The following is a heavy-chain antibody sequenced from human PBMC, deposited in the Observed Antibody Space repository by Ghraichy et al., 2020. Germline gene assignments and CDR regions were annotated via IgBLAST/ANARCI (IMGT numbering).Heavy chain of an antibody. CDR3: SAYCNSGGCYTTFLH. CDR1: GDSVTSTSLF. Sequence: SETLSLTCTVTGDSVTSTSLFWDWIRQSPGKGLEWIGSVDYSGSAYYNPSLKSRVSMSVDTSKNQFSLRLAAVTAADTALYYCSAYCNSGGCYTTFLHWGQSTPVSISS. J-gene: IGHJ1*01. CDR2: VDYSGSA. D-gene: IGHD2-15*01. V-gene: IGHV4-39*01.